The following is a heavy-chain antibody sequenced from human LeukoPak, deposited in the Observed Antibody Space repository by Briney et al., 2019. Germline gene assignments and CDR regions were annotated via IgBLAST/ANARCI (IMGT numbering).Heavy chain of an antibody. CDR2: ISSNSGST. J-gene: IGHJ4*02. Sequence: ASVKVSCKAFGYTFTGYYIHWVRQAPGQGLEWMGRISSNSGSTKYTQKFQGRVTVTRDTSVSTVYMELSRLTSDDTAMYYCARAKLGELSAVDYWGQGTLVTVSS. CDR1: GYTFTGYY. V-gene: IGHV1-2*06. CDR3: ARAKLGELSAVDY. D-gene: IGHD3-16*02.